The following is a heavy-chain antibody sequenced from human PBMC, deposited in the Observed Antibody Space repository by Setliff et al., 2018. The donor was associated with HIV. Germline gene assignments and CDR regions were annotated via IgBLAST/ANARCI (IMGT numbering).Heavy chain of an antibody. CDR1: GGSISSYY. CDR3: ARAKRGFYMDV. V-gene: IGHV4-59*08. Sequence: PSETLSLTCTVSGGSISSYYWSWIRQPPGKGLEWIGYIYYSGSSNHNPSLKSRVTISVDTSKNQFSLKLSSVTAADTAVYYCARAKRGFYMDVWGKGTTVTVSS. CDR2: IYYSGSS. J-gene: IGHJ6*03.